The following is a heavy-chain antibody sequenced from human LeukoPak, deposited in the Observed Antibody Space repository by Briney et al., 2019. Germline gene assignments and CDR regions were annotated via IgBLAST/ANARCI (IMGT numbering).Heavy chain of an antibody. V-gene: IGHV1-3*01. Sequence: GASVKVSCKASGYTFTSYAMHWVRQAPGQGLEWMGWINAGNGNTKYSQKFQGRVTITRDTSASTAYMELSSLRSEDTAVYYCAREAAAGPLGGYWGQGTLVTVSS. J-gene: IGHJ4*02. CDR2: INAGNGNT. CDR1: GYTFTSYA. D-gene: IGHD6-13*01. CDR3: AREAAAGPLGGY.